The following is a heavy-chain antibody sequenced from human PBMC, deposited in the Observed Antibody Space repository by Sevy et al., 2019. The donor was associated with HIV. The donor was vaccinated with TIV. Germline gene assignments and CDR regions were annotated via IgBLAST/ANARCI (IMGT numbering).Heavy chain of an antibody. CDR3: TTEDIVVVPAAIV. D-gene: IGHD2-2*01. V-gene: IGHV3-15*01. J-gene: IGHJ4*02. CDR2: IKSKTDGGTT. Sequence: GSLRLSCAASGFTFSNAWMSWVRQAPGKGLEWVGRIKSKTDGGTTDYAAPVKGRFTISRDDSKNTLYLQMNSLKTEDTAVYYCTTEDIVVVPAAIVWGQGTLVTVSS. CDR1: GFTFSNAW.